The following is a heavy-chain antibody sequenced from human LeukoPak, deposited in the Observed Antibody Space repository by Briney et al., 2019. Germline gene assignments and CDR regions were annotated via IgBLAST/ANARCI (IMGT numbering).Heavy chain of an antibody. D-gene: IGHD3-10*01. V-gene: IGHV3-30-3*01. CDR3: ARVRGYLLWFGELLW. J-gene: IGHJ3*01. CDR2: ISYDGSNK. CDR1: GFTFSSYA. Sequence: GGSLRLSCAASGFTFSSYAMHWVRQAPGKGLEWVAVISYDGSNKYYADSVKGRFTISRDNSKNTLYLQMNSLRAEDTAVYYCARVRGYLLWFGELLWWGQGTMVTVSS.